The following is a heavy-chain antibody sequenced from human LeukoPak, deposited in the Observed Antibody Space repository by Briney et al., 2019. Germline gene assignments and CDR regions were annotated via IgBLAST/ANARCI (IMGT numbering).Heavy chain of an antibody. CDR2: INHSGST. CDR3: ARVFDWLFPGDAFDI. CDR1: GGSFSGYY. D-gene: IGHD3-9*01. Sequence: SETLSLTCAVYGGSFSGYYWSWIRQPPGKGLEWIGEINHSGSTNYNPSLKSRVTISVDTSKNQFSLKLSSVTAADTAVYYCARVFDWLFPGDAFDIWGQGTMVTVSS. V-gene: IGHV4-34*01. J-gene: IGHJ3*02.